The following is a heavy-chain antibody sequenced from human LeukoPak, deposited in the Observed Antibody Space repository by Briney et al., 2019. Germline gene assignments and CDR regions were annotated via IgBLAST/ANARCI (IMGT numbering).Heavy chain of an antibody. CDR2: INPSGGST. J-gene: IGHJ4*02. D-gene: IGHD6-13*01. CDR1: GYXFTTYY. V-gene: IGHV1-46*01. CDR3: ARGKQAAALTEPSDY. Sequence: GASVKVSCKASGYXFTTYYIHWVRQAPGQGLEWMGIINPSGGSTNYAQRFQGRITMTRDTSTSTVYMELSSLRSEDTAVYYCARGKQAAALTEPSDYWGQGTLVTVSS.